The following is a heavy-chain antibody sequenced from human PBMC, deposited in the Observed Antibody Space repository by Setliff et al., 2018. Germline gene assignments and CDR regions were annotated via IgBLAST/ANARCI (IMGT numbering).Heavy chain of an antibody. J-gene: IGHJ4*02. CDR2: IKQDGSEK. D-gene: IGHD3-16*01. V-gene: IGHV3-7*01. CDR3: ARDGGEY. CDR1: GFTFCNYW. Sequence: LRLSCAASGFTFCNYWMSWVRQAPGKGLEWVANIKQDGSEKYYVDSVKGRFTISRDNAKNSLYLQMNSLRAEDTAVYYCARDGGEYWGQGTLVTVSS.